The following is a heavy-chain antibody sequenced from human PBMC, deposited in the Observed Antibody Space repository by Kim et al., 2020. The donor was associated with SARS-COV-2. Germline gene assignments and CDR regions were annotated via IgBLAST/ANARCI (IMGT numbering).Heavy chain of an antibody. D-gene: IGHD3-16*01. J-gene: IGHJ4*02. V-gene: IGHV3-21*01. CDR3: ARDPSARGSAY. Sequence: IYYAESGKGRFTIPRDNAKNSLYLQMNSLRAEDTAVYYCARDPSARGSAYWGQGTLVTVSS. CDR2: I.